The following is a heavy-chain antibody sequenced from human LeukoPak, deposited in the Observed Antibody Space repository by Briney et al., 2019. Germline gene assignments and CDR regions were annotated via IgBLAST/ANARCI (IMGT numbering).Heavy chain of an antibody. Sequence: SQTLSLTCTVSGGSISSGGYYWSWIRQHPGKGLEWIGRIYTSGSTNYNPSLKSRVTMSVDTSKNQFSLKLSSVTAADTAVYYCARDVGREGSSWYLNWFDPWGQGTLVTVSS. D-gene: IGHD6-13*01. J-gene: IGHJ5*02. CDR1: GGSISSGGYY. CDR3: ARDVGREGSSWYLNWFDP. CDR2: IYTSGST. V-gene: IGHV4-61*02.